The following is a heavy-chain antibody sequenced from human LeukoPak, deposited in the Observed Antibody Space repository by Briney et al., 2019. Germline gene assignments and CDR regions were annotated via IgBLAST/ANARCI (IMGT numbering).Heavy chain of an antibody. Sequence: PGGSLRLSCAASGFTFSNAWKSWVRQPPGQGLEGIGSIFYSGSTYYNPSLKSRVTISVDTSKTQFFLKLSSVTAADTAVYYCAKQQLVRCFDYWGQGTLVTVSS. CDR3: AKQQLVRCFDY. CDR2: IFYSGST. D-gene: IGHD6-13*01. V-gene: IGHV4-59*05. J-gene: IGHJ4*02. CDR1: GFTFSNAW.